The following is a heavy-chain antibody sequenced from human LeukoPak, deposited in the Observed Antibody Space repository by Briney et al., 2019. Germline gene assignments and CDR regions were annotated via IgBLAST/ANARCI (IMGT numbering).Heavy chain of an antibody. D-gene: IGHD3-22*01. CDR3: ARFYDNSGFDR. J-gene: IGHJ4*02. CDR2: IYHSGNT. Sequence: SETLSLTCNVSGGSISSSSYYWGWARQPPGKGLEWIGNIYHSGNTYYNPSLKSRVTISIDTSKNQFSLKLNSVTAADTAVYYCARFYDNSGFDRWGQGTLVTVSS. CDR1: GGSISSSSYY. V-gene: IGHV4-39*01.